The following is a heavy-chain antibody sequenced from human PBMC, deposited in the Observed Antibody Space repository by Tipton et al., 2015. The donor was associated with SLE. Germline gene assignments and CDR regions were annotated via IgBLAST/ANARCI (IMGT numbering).Heavy chain of an antibody. CDR2: INQDGSQK. CDR1: GFTFNNYR. Sequence: SLRLSCVASGFTFNNYRMSWVRQAPGKGLEWVANINQDGSQKHYVDSVKGRFTISRDSAKNSLYLQMNSLRAEDTAVYYCAKRVGSISSMYDAFDVWGQGTMVTVSS. CDR3: AKRVGSISSMYDAFDV. J-gene: IGHJ3*01. V-gene: IGHV3-7*01. D-gene: IGHD6-6*01.